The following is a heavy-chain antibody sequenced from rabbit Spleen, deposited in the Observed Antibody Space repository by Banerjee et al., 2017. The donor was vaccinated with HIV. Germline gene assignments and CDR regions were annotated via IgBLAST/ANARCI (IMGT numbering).Heavy chain of an antibody. CDR2: INAVTGRA. V-gene: IGHV1S40*01. CDR1: GFSFSSRYY. J-gene: IGHJ4*01. CDR3: ARVGGVGVYGYATL. Sequence: QSLEESGGDLVKPGASLTLTCTASGFSFSSRYYMCWVRQAPGKGLEWIACINAVTGRAVYASWAKGRFTFSKTSSTTVTLQLTSLTAADTATYFCARVGGVGVYGYATLWGPGTLVTVS. D-gene: IGHD6-1*01.